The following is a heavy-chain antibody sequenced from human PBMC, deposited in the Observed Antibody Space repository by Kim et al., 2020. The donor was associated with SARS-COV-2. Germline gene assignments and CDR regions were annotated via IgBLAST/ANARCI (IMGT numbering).Heavy chain of an antibody. CDR3: ARGGVRLYSSGRLPLDY. D-gene: IGHD6-19*01. Sequence: SETLSLTCAVYGGSFSGYYWSWIRQPPGKGLEWIGEINHSGSTNYNPSLKSRVTISVDTSKNQFSLKLSSVTAADTAVYYCARGGVRLYSSGRLPLDYWG. CDR2: INHSGST. J-gene: IGHJ4*01. CDR1: GGSFSGYY. V-gene: IGHV4-34*01.